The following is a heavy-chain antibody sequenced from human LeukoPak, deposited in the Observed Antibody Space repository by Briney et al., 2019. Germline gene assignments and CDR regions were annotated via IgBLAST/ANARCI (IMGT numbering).Heavy chain of an antibody. CDR2: ISSIIGAT. Sequence: GGSLRPSCAVSGFTLRSNDMSWVRQAPGKGLEFVSVISSIIGATYYADSVQGRFTISRDNSKNTLYLQMNSLRAEDTAVYYCAKGLGGSKVGATLWGQGTLVTVSS. D-gene: IGHD1-26*01. V-gene: IGHV3-23*01. J-gene: IGHJ4*02. CDR1: GFTLRSND. CDR3: AKGLGGSKVGATL.